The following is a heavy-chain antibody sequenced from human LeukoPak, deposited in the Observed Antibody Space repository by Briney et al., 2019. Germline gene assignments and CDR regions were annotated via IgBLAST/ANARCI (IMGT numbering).Heavy chain of an antibody. J-gene: IGHJ6*02. CDR2: MSWTSGSI. V-gene: IGHV3-9*01. D-gene: IGHD6-19*01. CDR1: EFTFDDYV. Sequence: GRSLRLSCGVSEFTFDDYVIHWVRQGPGKGLEWVAAMSWTSGSIAYADSVKGRFNIFRDNAQSSLYLQMNSLRAEDTAFYYCARSSGSYDGYYGVEVWGQGATVIVSS. CDR3: ARSSGSYDGYYGVEV.